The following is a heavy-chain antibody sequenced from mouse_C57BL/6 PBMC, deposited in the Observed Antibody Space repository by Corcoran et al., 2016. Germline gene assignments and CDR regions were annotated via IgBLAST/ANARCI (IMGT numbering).Heavy chain of an antibody. D-gene: IGHD1-1*01. J-gene: IGHJ2*01. V-gene: IGHV9-3*01. CDR1: GYTFTTYG. Sequence: QIQLVQSGPELKKPGETVKISCKASGYTFTTYGMSWVKQAPGKGLKWMGWINTYSGVPTYADDFKGRFAFSLETSASTAYLQINNLKNEDTATYFCAIHGSSYEDYWGQGTTLTVSS. CDR2: INTYSGVP. CDR3: AIHGSSYEDY.